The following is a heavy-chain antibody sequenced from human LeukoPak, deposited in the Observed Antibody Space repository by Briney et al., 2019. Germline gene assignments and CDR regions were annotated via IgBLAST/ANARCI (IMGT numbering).Heavy chain of an antibody. D-gene: IGHD3-22*01. CDR3: ARVFTMIVVGVGY. CDR2: ISAYNGNT. CDR1: GYTFTSYG. J-gene: IGHJ4*02. V-gene: IGHV1-18*01. Sequence: ASVKVSCKASGYTFTSYGISWVRQAPGQGLEWMGWISAYNGNTNYAQKFQGRVTMTRDTSISTAYMELSRLRSDDTAVYYCARVFTMIVVGVGYWGQGTLVTVSS.